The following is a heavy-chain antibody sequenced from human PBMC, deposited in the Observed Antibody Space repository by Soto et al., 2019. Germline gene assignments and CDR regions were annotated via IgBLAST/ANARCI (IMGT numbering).Heavy chain of an antibody. V-gene: IGHV3-23*01. CDR1: GFNFNNYA. J-gene: IGHJ4*02. CDR3: ATFLRGTWPGWDRASEY. CDR2: ISSGGTT. D-gene: IGHD1-26*01. Sequence: GSLRLSCATSGFNFNNYAMSWVRQAPGERLEWVSFISSGGTTYYADSVKGRFTISRDNSRNTVFLQMNTLGAEDTAIYYCATFLRGTWPGWDRASEYWVPGTRATVSS.